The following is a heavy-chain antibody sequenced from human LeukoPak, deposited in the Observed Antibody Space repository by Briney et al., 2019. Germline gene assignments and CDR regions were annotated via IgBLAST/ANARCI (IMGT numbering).Heavy chain of an antibody. J-gene: IGHJ4*02. D-gene: IGHD3/OR15-3a*01. Sequence: ASVKVSCKASGYTFTAYYMHWVRQAPGQGLEWMGWIKCDSGGTEYSRNYRGRVTMTRDTSISTAYLELSRLRSDDTAVYFCAREGLVYYFDYWGQGTLVTVSS. V-gene: IGHV1-2*02. CDR3: AREGLVYYFDY. CDR2: IKCDSGGT. CDR1: GYTFTAYY.